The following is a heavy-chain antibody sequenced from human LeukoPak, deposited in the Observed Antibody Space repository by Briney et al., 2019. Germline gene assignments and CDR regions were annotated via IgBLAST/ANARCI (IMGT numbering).Heavy chain of an antibody. J-gene: IGHJ3*02. CDR2: ISAYTVST. CDR1: GYTFINYG. D-gene: IGHD1-26*01. Sequence: ASVKVSCKASGYTFINYGLTWVRQAPGQGFQWMGWISAYTVSTNYAQKFQGRVTMPTDPSTSTAYMELRSLTSNDTAVYYCARTVGATGAFDIWGQGTMVIVSS. CDR3: ARTVGATGAFDI. V-gene: IGHV1-18*01.